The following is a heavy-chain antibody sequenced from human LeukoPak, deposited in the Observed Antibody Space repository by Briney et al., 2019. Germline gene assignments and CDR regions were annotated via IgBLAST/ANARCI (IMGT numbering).Heavy chain of an antibody. V-gene: IGHV3-23*01. CDR3: ARDHRWYSSGWYEDY. Sequence: GGSLRLSCAASGFTFDDYAMHWVRQAPGKGLEWVSAISGSGGSTYYADSVKGRFTISRDNSKNTLYLQMNSLRAEDTAVYYCARDHRWYSSGWYEDYWGQGTLVTVSS. CDR1: GFTFDDYA. CDR2: ISGSGGST. D-gene: IGHD6-19*01. J-gene: IGHJ4*02.